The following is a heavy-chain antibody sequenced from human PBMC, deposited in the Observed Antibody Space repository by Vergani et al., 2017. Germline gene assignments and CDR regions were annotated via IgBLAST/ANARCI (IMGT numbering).Heavy chain of an antibody. CDR2: LSASDRRT. D-gene: IGHD6-19*01. J-gene: IGHJ3*02. Sequence: EVQLLESGGDLVQPGGSLRLSCAASGFTFIMHAMSWVRQVPGKGLEWVSTLSASDRRTHYADSGKGRFTISRDISKNTLVFHMNSLRPEDTAVYYCAKVGLSEVAGTFGAFDIWGQGTMVTVSS. V-gene: IGHV3-23*01. CDR3: AKVGLSEVAGTFGAFDI. CDR1: GFTFIMHA.